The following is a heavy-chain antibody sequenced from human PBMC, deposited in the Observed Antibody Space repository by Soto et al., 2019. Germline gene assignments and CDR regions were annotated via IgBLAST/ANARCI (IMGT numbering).Heavy chain of an antibody. CDR1: GGSISSSSYY. Sequence: QLQLQESGPGLVKPSETLSLTCTVSGGSISSSSYYWGWIRQPPGKGLEWIGSIYYSGSTYYNPSLKSRVTIPVDTSKNQFSLKLSSVTAADTAVYYCARLGDYSSGWYGRAFDIWGQGTMVTVSS. J-gene: IGHJ3*02. CDR3: ARLGDYSSGWYGRAFDI. CDR2: IYYSGST. D-gene: IGHD6-19*01. V-gene: IGHV4-39*01.